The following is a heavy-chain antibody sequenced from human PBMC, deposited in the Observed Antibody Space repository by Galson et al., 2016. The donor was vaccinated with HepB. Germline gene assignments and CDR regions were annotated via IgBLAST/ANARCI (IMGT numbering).Heavy chain of an antibody. Sequence: SLRLSCAASEFTFSKYATSWVRQAPGKGLEWVSTISGSGGTTDYADSVKGRFTISRDNSKNTLYLQMNSLRAEDTAVYYCARGYPLFDYWGQGTLVTVSS. J-gene: IGHJ4*02. D-gene: IGHD2-2*01. CDR1: EFTFSKYA. CDR3: ARGYPLFDY. V-gene: IGHV3-23*01. CDR2: ISGSGGTT.